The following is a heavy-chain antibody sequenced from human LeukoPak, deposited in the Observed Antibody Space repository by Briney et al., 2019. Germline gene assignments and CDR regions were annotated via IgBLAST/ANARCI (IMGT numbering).Heavy chain of an antibody. CDR1: GGSISSSNYY. J-gene: IGHJ4*02. Sequence: PSETLSLTCTVSGGSISSSNYYWGWIRQPPGKGLEWIGTIHYSGSTHCNSSLKSRVTISVDTFKNQFSLKLSTLTAADTAVYYCARHGQAGGWYGFYWGQGTLVTVSS. V-gene: IGHV4-39*01. D-gene: IGHD6-19*01. CDR2: IHYSGST. CDR3: ARHGQAGGWYGFY.